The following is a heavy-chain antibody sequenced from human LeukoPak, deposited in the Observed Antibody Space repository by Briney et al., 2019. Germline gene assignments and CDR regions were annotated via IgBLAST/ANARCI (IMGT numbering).Heavy chain of an antibody. CDR1: GFTFRSYG. J-gene: IGHJ3*02. D-gene: IGHD4-17*01. CDR3: AKGYGDLVAFDI. Sequence: GGSLRLSCAASGFTFRSYGMDWVRQAPGKGLEWVAFIRYDGNNKDYGDSVKGRFTISRDNSKNTPYLQMNSLRVEDTAVYYCAKGYGDLVAFDIWGQGTMVTVSS. CDR2: IRYDGNNK. V-gene: IGHV3-30*02.